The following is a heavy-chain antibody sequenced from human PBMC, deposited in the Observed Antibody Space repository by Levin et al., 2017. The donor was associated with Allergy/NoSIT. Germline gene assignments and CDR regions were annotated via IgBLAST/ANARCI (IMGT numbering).Heavy chain of an antibody. Sequence: LRLSCAVSGGSISSGGYSWSWIRQPPGKGLEWIGNIYLSGSTNDDPSLKSRVTMSVDRSKNQFSLKLSYVTAADTAVYYCARVAGYSYGYYFDYWGPGTLVTVSS. CDR3: ARVAGYSYGYYFDY. V-gene: IGHV4-30-2*01. CDR2: IYLSGST. CDR1: GGSISSGGYS. J-gene: IGHJ4*02. D-gene: IGHD5-18*01.